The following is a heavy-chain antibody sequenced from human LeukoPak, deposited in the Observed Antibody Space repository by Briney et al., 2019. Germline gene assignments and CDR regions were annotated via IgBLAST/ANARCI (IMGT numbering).Heavy chain of an antibody. CDR1: GGSISSYY. CDR2: IYTSGST. D-gene: IGHD6-19*01. Sequence: SETLSLTCTVSGGSISSYYWSWIRQPAGKGLEWIGRIYTSGSTNYNPSLKSRVTMSVDTFKNQFSLKLSSVTAADTAVYYCARENVNSSGWYPFYYMDVWGKGTTVTVSS. CDR3: ARENVNSSGWYPFYYMDV. V-gene: IGHV4-4*07. J-gene: IGHJ6*03.